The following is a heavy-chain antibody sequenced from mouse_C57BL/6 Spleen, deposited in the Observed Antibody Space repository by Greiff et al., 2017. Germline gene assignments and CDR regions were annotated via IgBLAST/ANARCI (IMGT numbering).Heavy chain of an antibody. V-gene: IGHV5-17*01. Sequence: EVKVVESGGGLVKPGGSLKLSCAASGFTFSDYGMHWVRQAPEKGLEWVAYISSGSSTIYYADKVKGRFTISRDNAKNTLFLQMTSLRSEDTAMYYCARPLTRGDYAMDYWGQGTSVTVSS. CDR2: ISSGSSTI. J-gene: IGHJ4*01. CDR1: GFTFSDYG. CDR3: ARPLTRGDYAMDY.